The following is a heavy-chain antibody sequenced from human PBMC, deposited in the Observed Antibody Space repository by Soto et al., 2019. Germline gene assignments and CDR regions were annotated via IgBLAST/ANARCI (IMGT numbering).Heavy chain of an antibody. CDR3: ARAARGYSYFDY. CDR1: GGSISSGGYY. CDR2: IYYSGST. V-gene: IGHV4-31*03. Sequence: SETLSLTCTVSGGSISSGGYYWSWIRQHPGKGLEWIGYIYYSGSTYYNPSLKSRVTISVDTSKNQFSLKLISVTAADTAVYYCARAARGYSYFDYWGQGTLVTVSS. D-gene: IGHD5-18*01. J-gene: IGHJ4*02.